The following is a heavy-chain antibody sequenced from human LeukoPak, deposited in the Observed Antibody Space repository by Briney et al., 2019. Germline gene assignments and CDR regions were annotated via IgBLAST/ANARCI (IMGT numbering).Heavy chain of an antibody. V-gene: IGHV1-46*01. CDR1: GYTFTIYY. CDR2: INPSGGST. Sequence: GASVNVSCKASGYTFTIYYMHWVRQAPGQGLEWMGIINPSGGSTSYAQKFQGRVTMTRDTSTSTVYMELSSLRSEDTAVYYCARAGEGVPAPPRVFDYWGQGTLVTVSS. CDR3: ARAGEGVPAPPRVFDY. D-gene: IGHD2-2*01. J-gene: IGHJ4*02.